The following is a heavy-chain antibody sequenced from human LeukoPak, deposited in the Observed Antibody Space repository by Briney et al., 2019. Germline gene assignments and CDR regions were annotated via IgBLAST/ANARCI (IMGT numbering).Heavy chain of an antibody. V-gene: IGHV3-23*01. Sequence: GGSLRLSCAASGFIFSSYAMSWVRQAPGKGLEWVSGITGGGDGTYYADSVKGRFTFSRDNSKNTLYLQMNSLRAEDTAAYYCAKESAVAGTPLLDTWGQGTLVTVSS. CDR2: ITGGGDGT. CDR3: AKESAVAGTPLLDT. CDR1: GFIFSSYA. J-gene: IGHJ5*02. D-gene: IGHD6-19*01.